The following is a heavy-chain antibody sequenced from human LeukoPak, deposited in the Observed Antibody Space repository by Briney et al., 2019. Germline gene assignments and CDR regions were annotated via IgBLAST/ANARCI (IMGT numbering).Heavy chain of an antibody. CDR3: ARSKPPAVKDYYGLDV. D-gene: IGHD6-13*01. V-gene: IGHV3-66*01. CDR2: IYSGGST. Sequence: GGSLRLSCAASGFTVSTNYMNWVRQAPGRGLEWVSVIYSGGSTYYVDSVKGRFTISRDNSKNALHLLMNSLRAEDTAVYFCARSKPPAVKDYYGLDVWGQGTTVTVSS. J-gene: IGHJ6*02. CDR1: GFTVSTNY.